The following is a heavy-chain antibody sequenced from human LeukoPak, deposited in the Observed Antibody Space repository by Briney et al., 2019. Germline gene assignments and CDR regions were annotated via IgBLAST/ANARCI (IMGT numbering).Heavy chain of an antibody. J-gene: IGHJ5*02. Sequence: GASVKVSCKXSGGTFSSYAISWVRQAPGQGLEWMGGIIPIFGTANYAQKFQGRVTITADESTSTAYMELSSLRSEDTAVYYCARGTFGVVINNWFDPWGQGTLVTVSS. CDR3: ARGTFGVVINNWFDP. D-gene: IGHD3-3*01. V-gene: IGHV1-69*13. CDR2: IIPIFGTA. CDR1: GGTFSSYA.